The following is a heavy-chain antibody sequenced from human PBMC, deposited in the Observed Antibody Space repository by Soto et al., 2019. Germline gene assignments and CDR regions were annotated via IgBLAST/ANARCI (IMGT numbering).Heavy chain of an antibody. CDR1: GFTFSSYG. Sequence: GGSLRLSCAASGFTFSSYGMHWVRQAPGKGLEWVAVISYDGSNKNYADSVKGRFTISRDNSKNTLYLQMNSLRAEDAAVYYCAKDHTAMVREFGYWGQGTLVTVS. D-gene: IGHD5-18*01. V-gene: IGHV3-30*18. J-gene: IGHJ4*02. CDR3: AKDHTAMVREFGY. CDR2: ISYDGSNK.